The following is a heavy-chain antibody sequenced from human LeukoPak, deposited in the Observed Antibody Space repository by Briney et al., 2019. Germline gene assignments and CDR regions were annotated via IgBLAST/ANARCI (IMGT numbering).Heavy chain of an antibody. D-gene: IGHD1-26*01. CDR3: ARFLVGATKFDAFDI. CDR1: GGPISSYY. V-gene: IGHV4-59*01. Sequence: PSETLSLTCTVSGGPISSYYWSWIRQPPGKGLEWIGYIYYSGSTNYNPSLKSRVTISVDTSKNQFSLRLSSVTAADTAVYYCARFLVGATKFDAFDIWGQGTMVTVSS. J-gene: IGHJ3*02. CDR2: IYYSGST.